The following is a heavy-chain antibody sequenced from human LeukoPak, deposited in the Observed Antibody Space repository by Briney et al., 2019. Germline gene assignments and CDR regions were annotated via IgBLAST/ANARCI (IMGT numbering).Heavy chain of an antibody. V-gene: IGHV4-59*01. Sequence: PETLSLTCTVSGGSISSYYWSWIRQPPGKGLEWIGYIYYSGSTNYNPSLKSRVTISVDTSKNQFSLKLSSVTAADTAVYYCARDYPAPTYYYDSSGYNPWFDPWGQGTLVTVSS. CDR1: GGSISSYY. CDR3: ARDYPAPTYYYDSSGYNPWFDP. J-gene: IGHJ5*02. CDR2: IYYSGST. D-gene: IGHD3-22*01.